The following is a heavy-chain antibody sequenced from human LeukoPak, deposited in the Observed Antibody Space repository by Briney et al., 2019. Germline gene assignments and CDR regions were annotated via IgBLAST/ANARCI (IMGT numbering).Heavy chain of an antibody. CDR3: AKGRYSSSWYWFDP. D-gene: IGHD6-13*01. V-gene: IGHV3-7*01. Sequence: GGSLRLSCAASRFTFSSYWMTWVRQAPGKGLQWVANIKEDGSEIYYVDSVKGRFTISRDNAKNSLYLQMNSLRAEDTAVYYCAKGRYSSSWYWFDPWGQGTLVTVSS. J-gene: IGHJ5*02. CDR2: IKEDGSEI. CDR1: RFTFSSYW.